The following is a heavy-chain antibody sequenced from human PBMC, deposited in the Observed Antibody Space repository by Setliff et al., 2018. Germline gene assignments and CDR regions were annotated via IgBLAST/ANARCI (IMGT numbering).Heavy chain of an antibody. Sequence: ASVKVSCKASGGSFSNYAIIWVRQAPGQGPEWMGGIIPIYGSTNNAEKFQGRVTFSADESMSTVYMELSSLTSADTALYYCARDALYDSNDRNSYYGNWLDPWGQGTLVTVS. D-gene: IGHD3-22*01. CDR1: GGSFSNYA. V-gene: IGHV1-69*13. CDR2: IIPIYGST. J-gene: IGHJ5*02. CDR3: ARDALYDSNDRNSYYGNWLDP.